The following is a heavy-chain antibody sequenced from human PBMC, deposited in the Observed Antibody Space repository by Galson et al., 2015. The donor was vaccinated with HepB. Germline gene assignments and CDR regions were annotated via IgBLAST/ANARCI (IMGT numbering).Heavy chain of an antibody. V-gene: IGHV3-23*01. CDR3: AKDQHDSSGYYANNAFDV. CDR2: MSGISGSGGSM. CDR1: GFNFNNYV. D-gene: IGHD3-22*01. Sequence: SLRLSCAASGFNFNNYVMSWVRQAPGKGLEWVSSMSGISGSGGSMYYAASVRGRFTISRDNSKNTLYLEMNSLRAEDTAVYYCAKDQHDSSGYYANNAFDVWGQGTMVTVST. J-gene: IGHJ3*01.